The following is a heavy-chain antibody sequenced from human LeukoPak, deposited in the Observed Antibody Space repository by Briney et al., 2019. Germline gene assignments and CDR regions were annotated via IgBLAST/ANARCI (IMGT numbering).Heavy chain of an antibody. CDR3: VKVHSSSWYYFDY. D-gene: IGHD6-13*01. CDR1: GFTFSSYG. Sequence: GGSLRLSCAASGFTFSSYGMHWVRQAPGKGLEWVAVISYDGSNKFYADSVKGRFTISRDNSKNTLYLQMNSLRAEDTAVCYCVKVHSSSWYYFDYWGQGTLVTVSS. J-gene: IGHJ4*02. CDR2: ISYDGSNK. V-gene: IGHV3-30*18.